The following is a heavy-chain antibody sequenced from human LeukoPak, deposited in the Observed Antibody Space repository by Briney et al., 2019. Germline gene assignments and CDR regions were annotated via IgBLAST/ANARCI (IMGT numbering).Heavy chain of an antibody. J-gene: IGHJ5*02. CDR2: TFYRSTWYN. D-gene: IGHD2-2*01. V-gene: IGHV6-1*01. CDR3: ARRLTQYDCFDP. Sequence: SQTLSLTCAISGDSVSSNSVTWNWIRQSPSRGLEWLGRTFYRSTWYNDYAVSVRGRITVNPDTSKNQFSLHLNSVTPEDTAVYYCARRLTQYDCFDPWGQGILVTASS. CDR1: GDSVSSNSVT.